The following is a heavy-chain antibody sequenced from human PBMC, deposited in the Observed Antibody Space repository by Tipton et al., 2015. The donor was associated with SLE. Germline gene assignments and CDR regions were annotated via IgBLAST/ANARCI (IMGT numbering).Heavy chain of an antibody. Sequence: SLRLSCAASGFTFSSYSMNWVRQAPGKGLEWVSSISSSSSYIYYADSVKGRFTISRDNAKNSLYLQMNSLRAEDTAVYYCAGGVVVAATVFYGMDVWGQGTTVTVSS. CDR3: AGGVVVAATVFYGMDV. CDR1: GFTFSSYS. CDR2: ISSSSSYI. J-gene: IGHJ6*02. D-gene: IGHD2-15*01. V-gene: IGHV3-21*01.